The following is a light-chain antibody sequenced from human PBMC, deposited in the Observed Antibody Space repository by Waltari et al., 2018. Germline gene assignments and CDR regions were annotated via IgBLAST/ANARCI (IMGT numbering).Light chain of an antibody. CDR3: QQYDKLP. J-gene: IGKJ3*01. CDR1: QDISIY. Sequence: DIQMTQSPSSLSASVGDRVTITCQASQDISIYLNWYQQRPGKAPKLLIYDASHLETGVPSRFSGSGSGTDFTFTISSLQPEDIATYYCQQYDKLPFGPGTKVDI. CDR2: DAS. V-gene: IGKV1-33*01.